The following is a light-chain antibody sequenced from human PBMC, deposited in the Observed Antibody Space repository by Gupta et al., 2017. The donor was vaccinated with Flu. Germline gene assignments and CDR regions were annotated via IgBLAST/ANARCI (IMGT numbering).Light chain of an antibody. CDR2: EVS. CDR3: SSFAGSDNHVV. CDR1: SSDVGAYNY. Sequence: QPALTQPPSASGSPGQSVTIPCTGTSSDVGAYNYVSWYQQHPGKAPKLMIYEVSKRPSGVPDRFSGSKSGSRASLTVSGLQAEDEADYYCSSFAGSDNHVVFGGGTKLTVL. J-gene: IGLJ2*01. V-gene: IGLV2-8*01.